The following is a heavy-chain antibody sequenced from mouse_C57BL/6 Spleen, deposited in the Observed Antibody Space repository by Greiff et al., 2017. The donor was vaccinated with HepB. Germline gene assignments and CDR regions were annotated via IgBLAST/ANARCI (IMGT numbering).Heavy chain of an antibody. CDR3: TRDELRSIFDY. CDR1: GYTFTSYW. D-gene: IGHD1-1*01. CDR2: IHPNSGST. V-gene: IGHV1-64*01. Sequence: VQLQQPGAELVKPGASVKLSCKASGYTFTSYWMHWVKQRPGQGLEWIGMIHPNSGSTNYNEKFKSKATLTVDKSSSTAYMQHSSLTSEDSAVYYCTRDELRSIFDYWGQGTTLTVSS. J-gene: IGHJ2*01.